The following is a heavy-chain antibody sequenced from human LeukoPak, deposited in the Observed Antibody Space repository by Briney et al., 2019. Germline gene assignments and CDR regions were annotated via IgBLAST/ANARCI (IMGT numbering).Heavy chain of an antibody. Sequence: GGSLRLSCAASGFIFSSCTNWVRQAPGKGLEWVSSISGSSFYINYADSVKGRFTISRHISKNTVYLQMNSLRAEDTAVYYCARDRSYGDFAWGYWGQGTLVTVSS. D-gene: IGHD4-17*01. CDR3: ARDRSYGDFAWGY. CDR2: ISGSSFYI. V-gene: IGHV3-21*04. CDR1: GFIFSSCT. J-gene: IGHJ4*02.